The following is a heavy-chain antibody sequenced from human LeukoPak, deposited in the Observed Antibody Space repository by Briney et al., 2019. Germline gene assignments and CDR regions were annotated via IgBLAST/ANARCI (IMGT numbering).Heavy chain of an antibody. CDR3: AGHIHKITIFGVDIRDYYGMDV. V-gene: IGHV5-51*01. J-gene: IGHJ6*02. Sequence: GESLKISCKSSGYNFATSWIGWVRQMSGKGLEWMGIIYPSDSDTRYSPSFQGQVTISADKSISTAYLQWSSLKASDTAMYYCAGHIHKITIFGVDIRDYYGMDVWGQGTTVTVSS. CDR1: GYNFATSW. CDR2: IYPSDSDT. D-gene: IGHD3-3*01.